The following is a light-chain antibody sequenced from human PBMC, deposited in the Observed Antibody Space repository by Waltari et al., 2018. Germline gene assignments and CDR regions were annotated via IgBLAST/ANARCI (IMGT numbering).Light chain of an antibody. CDR3: MQATQFPRT. J-gene: IGKJ1*01. V-gene: IGKV2-24*01. CDR1: QGLLHSNGNTY. CDR2: KIS. Sequence: DIVMTRTPLSSPVTLGQAASISCRSSQGLLHSNGNTYLSWLHQRPGQPPRLLIYKISNRVSGVPDRFSGSGTGTDFTLRISRVEAEDVGVYYCMQATQFPRTFGQGTKVEIK.